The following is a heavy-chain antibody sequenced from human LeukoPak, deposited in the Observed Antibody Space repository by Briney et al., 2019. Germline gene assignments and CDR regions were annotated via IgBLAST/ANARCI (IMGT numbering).Heavy chain of an antibody. J-gene: IGHJ4*02. V-gene: IGHV4-59*08. D-gene: IGHD3-22*01. Sequence: SETLSLTCTVSGGSISSYYWSWIRQPPGKGLEWIGYIYYSGSTNYNPSLKSRVTISVDTSKNQFSLKLSSVTAADTAVYYCAGHQRDYYDSSGYRRPFDYWGQGTLVTVSS. CDR3: AGHQRDYYDSSGYRRPFDY. CDR1: GGSISSYY. CDR2: IYYSGST.